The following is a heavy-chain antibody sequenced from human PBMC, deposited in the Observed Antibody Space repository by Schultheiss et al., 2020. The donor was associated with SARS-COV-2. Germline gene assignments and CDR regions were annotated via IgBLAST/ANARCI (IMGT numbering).Heavy chain of an antibody. Sequence: ASVKVSCKASGYTFTSYGISWVRQAPGQGLEWMGWINPNSGGTNYAQKFQGRVTMTRDTSISTAYMELSRLRSDDTAVYYCARVPLAAATSNYYGMDVWGQGTTVTVSS. CDR2: INPNSGGT. V-gene: IGHV1-2*02. J-gene: IGHJ6*02. CDR1: GYTFTSYG. CDR3: ARVPLAAATSNYYGMDV. D-gene: IGHD6-13*01.